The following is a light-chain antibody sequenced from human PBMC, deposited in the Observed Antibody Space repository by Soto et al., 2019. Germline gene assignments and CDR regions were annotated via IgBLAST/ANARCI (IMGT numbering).Light chain of an antibody. J-gene: IGKJ2*01. CDR1: QGISSW. CDR2: DAS. V-gene: IGKV1-5*01. CDR3: QQYNSYSYT. Sequence: DIQMTHSPSTLSASVGDRVTITCRASQGISSWLAWYQQKPGKAPKLLIYDASSLESGVPSRFSGSGSGTEFTLTISSLQPDDFATYYCQQYNSYSYTFGQGTKVDIK.